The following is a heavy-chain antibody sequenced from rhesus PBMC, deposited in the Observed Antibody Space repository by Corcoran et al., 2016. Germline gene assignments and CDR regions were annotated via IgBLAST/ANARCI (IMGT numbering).Heavy chain of an antibody. CDR1: GGSISSSY. CDR2: IYGSGRST. J-gene: IGHJ4*01. V-gene: IGHV4-169*02. Sequence: QLQLQESGPGLVKPSETLSVTCAVSGGSISSSYWSWIRQAPGKGLEWIGYIYGSGRSTTYNPPLKARVTLAVDTSKNQLSLKRSSVTAADTAVYDCASDPPASRGMDYWGQGVLVTVSS. CDR3: ASDPPASRGMDY. D-gene: IGHD6-13*01.